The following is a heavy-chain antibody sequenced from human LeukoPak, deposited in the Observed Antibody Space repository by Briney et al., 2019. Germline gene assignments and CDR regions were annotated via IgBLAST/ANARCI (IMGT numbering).Heavy chain of an antibody. J-gene: IGHJ6*03. CDR3: ARNVAVAGTYYYYMDV. CDR1: GFTVSSNY. CDR2: IYSGGST. D-gene: IGHD6-19*01. V-gene: IGHV3-53*01. Sequence: PGGSLRLSCAASGFTVSSNYMSWVRQAPGKGLEWVSVIYSGGSTYYADSVKGRFTISRDNSKNTLYLQMNSLRAEDTAVYYCARNVAVAGTYYYYMDVWGKGTTVTISS.